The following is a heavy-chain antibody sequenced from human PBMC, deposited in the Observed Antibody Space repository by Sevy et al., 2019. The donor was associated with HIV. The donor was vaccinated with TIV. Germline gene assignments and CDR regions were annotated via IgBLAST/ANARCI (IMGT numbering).Heavy chain of an antibody. D-gene: IGHD3-10*02. J-gene: IGHJ4*02. CDR1: GFSFNNYA. V-gene: IGHV3-23*01. CDR3: VKDYMFAADWAPDS. Sequence: GGSLRLSCAASGFSFNNYAMSWVSQPPGKGLEWVSGLIENGVDTYYSDSVRGRFTISRDNSKNTLYLQMNSLRAEDTAIYYCVKDYMFAADWAPDSWGQGTLVTVSS. CDR2: LIENGVDT.